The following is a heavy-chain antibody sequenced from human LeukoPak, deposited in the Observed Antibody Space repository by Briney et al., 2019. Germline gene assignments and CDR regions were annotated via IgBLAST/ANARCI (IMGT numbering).Heavy chain of an antibody. CDR3: ARGGVYYYGSGTYSLMYYFDY. Sequence: GGSLRLSCAVSGLTFNNYAMSWVRQAPGKGLEWGSGISGSGGASYYADSVKGRFTISRDDSHNTLCLQMHRLRGEDTAVYFCARGGVYYYGSGTYSLMYYFDYWGQGALVTVSS. V-gene: IGHV3-23*01. CDR2: ISGSGGAS. D-gene: IGHD3-10*01. J-gene: IGHJ4*02. CDR1: GLTFNNYA.